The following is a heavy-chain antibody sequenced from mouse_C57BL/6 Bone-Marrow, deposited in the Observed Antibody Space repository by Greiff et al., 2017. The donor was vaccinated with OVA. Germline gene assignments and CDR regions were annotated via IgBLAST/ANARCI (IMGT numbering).Heavy chain of an antibody. D-gene: IGHD1-1*01. V-gene: IGHV1-5*01. CDR3: TNYNGSSYDWYYDV. CDR2: IYPGNSDT. Sequence: EVQLVESGTVLARPGASVKMSCKTSGYTFTSYWMHWVKQRPGQGLEWIGAIYPGNSDTSYNQKFKGKAKLTAVTSASTAYMELSSLTNEDSAVYYCTNYNGSSYDWYYDVWGTGTTVTVSA. CDR1: GYTFTSYW. J-gene: IGHJ1*03.